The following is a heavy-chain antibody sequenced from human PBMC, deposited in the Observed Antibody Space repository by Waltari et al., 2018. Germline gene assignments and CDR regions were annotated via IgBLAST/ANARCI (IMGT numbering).Heavy chain of an antibody. D-gene: IGHD4-17*01. CDR1: GMTLSSCW. CDR2: IKQDGSEK. V-gene: IGHV3-7*01. Sequence: EVQLVESGGGSVQPGGSLRLSCAASGMTLSSCWMNWVRQAPGKGLEWVANIKQDGSEKNYVDSVEGRFSISRDNAQNSLYLQMNSLRAEDTAIYYCVTGLTTVTAKDYFDHWGQGALVTVSS. CDR3: VTGLTTVTAKDYFDH. J-gene: IGHJ4*02.